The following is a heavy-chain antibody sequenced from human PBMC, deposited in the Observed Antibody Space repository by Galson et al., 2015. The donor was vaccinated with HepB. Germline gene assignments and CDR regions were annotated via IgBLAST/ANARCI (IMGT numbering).Heavy chain of an antibody. CDR3: ARLQHSSGWTNSPIDY. D-gene: IGHD6-19*01. J-gene: IGHJ4*02. CDR2: IYPGDSDT. CDR1: GYSFTSYW. V-gene: IGHV5-51*01. Sequence: QSGAEVTKPGESLKXSCKGSGYSFTSYWIGWVRQMPGKGLEWMGIIYPGDSDTRYSPSFQGQVTISADKSISTAYLQWSSLKASDTAMYYCARLQHSSGWTNSPIDYWGQGTLVTVSS.